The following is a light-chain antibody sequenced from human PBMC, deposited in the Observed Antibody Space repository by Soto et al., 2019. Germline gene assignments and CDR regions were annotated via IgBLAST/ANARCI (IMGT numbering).Light chain of an antibody. V-gene: IGKV3-20*01. CDR1: RSISTY. CDR3: QQYSSSRT. J-gene: IGKJ1*01. CDR2: EAL. Sequence: ILFAQSPATLSSFPGDRVTLSCRASRSISTYLAWYQQKPGKAPRLLIYEALNRATGIPDRLSGSGSGTDFTLTIRRLEPEYVAVYYCQQYSSSRTFGQGTKVDIK.